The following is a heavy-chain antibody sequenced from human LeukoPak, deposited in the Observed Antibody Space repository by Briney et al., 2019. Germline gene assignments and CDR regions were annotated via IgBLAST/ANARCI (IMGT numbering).Heavy chain of an antibody. CDR2: INPSGGST. J-gene: IGHJ4*02. CDR1: GYTFTSYY. CDR3: ARGGVPYYYYYVSSGLDY. D-gene: IGHD3-22*01. Sequence: ASVKVSCEASGYTFTSYYMHWVRQAPGQGLEWMGIINPSGGSTSYAQKFQGRVTMTRDTSTSTVYMELSSLRSEDTAVYYCARGGVPYYYYYVSSGLDYWGQGTLVTVSS. V-gene: IGHV1-46*01.